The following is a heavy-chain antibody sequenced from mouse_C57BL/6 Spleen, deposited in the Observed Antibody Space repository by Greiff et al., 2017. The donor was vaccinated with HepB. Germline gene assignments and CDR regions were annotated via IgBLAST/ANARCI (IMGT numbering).Heavy chain of an antibody. V-gene: IGHV3-6*01. CDR3: ARGYYGRREAWFAY. CDR1: GYSITSGYY. J-gene: IGHJ3*01. CDR2: ISYDGSN. D-gene: IGHD1-1*01. Sequence: EVQRVESGPGLVKPSQSLSLTCSVTGYSITSGYYWNWIRQFPGNKLEWMGYISYDGSNNYNPSLKNRISITRDTSKNQFFLKLNSVTTEDTATYYCARGYYGRREAWFAYWGQGTLVTVSA.